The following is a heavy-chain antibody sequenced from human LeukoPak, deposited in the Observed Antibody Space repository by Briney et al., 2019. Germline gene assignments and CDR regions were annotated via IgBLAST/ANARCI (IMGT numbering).Heavy chain of an antibody. CDR1: GYTFTGYY. CDR3: ARGYYDFWSGYLGHDY. V-gene: IGHV1-2*02. Sequence: ASVKVSCKASGYTFTGYYMHWVRQAPGQGLEWMGWINPNSGGTNYAQKFQGRVTMTRDTSISTAYMELSRLRSDDKAVYYCARGYYDFWSGYLGHDYWGQGTLVTVSS. J-gene: IGHJ4*02. D-gene: IGHD3-3*01. CDR2: INPNSGGT.